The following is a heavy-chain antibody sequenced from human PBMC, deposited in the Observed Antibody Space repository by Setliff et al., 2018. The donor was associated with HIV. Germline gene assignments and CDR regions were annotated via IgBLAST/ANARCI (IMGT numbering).Heavy chain of an antibody. J-gene: IGHJ6*02. Sequence: EASVKVSCKASGYTFTSYAMHWVRQAPGQRLEWMGWINAGNGNTKYSQRFQGRVIITRDTSASTAYMELSSLRSEDTAVYYCARTREAVMYYYYGMDVWGQGTTVTVSS. V-gene: IGHV1-3*01. CDR2: INAGNGNT. CDR1: GYTFTSYA. D-gene: IGHD3-16*01. CDR3: ARTREAVMYYYYGMDV.